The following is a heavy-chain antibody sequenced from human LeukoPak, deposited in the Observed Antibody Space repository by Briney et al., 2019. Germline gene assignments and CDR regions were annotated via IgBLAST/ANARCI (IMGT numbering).Heavy chain of an antibody. Sequence: ASVKVSCKASGYTFTSYYMHWVRQAPGQGLEWMGIINPSGGSTSYAQKFQGRVTMTRDTSTSTVYMELSSLRSEDTAVYYCAVSEGYGSGGDHGFDPWGQGTLVTVSS. V-gene: IGHV1-46*01. CDR3: AVSEGYGSGGDHGFDP. J-gene: IGHJ5*02. CDR2: INPSGGST. D-gene: IGHD3-10*01. CDR1: GYTFTSYY.